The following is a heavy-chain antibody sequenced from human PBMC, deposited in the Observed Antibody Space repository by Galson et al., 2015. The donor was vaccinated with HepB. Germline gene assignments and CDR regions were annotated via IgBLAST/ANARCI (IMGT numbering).Heavy chain of an antibody. J-gene: IGHJ4*02. V-gene: IGHV3-21*01. CDR1: GFTFSSYS. D-gene: IGHD4-17*01. CDR2: ISSSSNYI. Sequence: SLRLSCAASGFTFSSYSMNWVRQAPGKGLEWVSYISSSSNYIYYADSVKGRFTISRDNAKNSLYLQMNGLRAEDTAVYYCARENDYGDENFDYWGQGTLVTVSS. CDR3: ARENDYGDENFDY.